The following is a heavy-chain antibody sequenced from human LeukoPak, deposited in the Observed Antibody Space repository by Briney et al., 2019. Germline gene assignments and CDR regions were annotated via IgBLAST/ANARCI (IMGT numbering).Heavy chain of an antibody. Sequence: GGSLRLSCAASGFTFSSYGMHWVRQAPGKGLEWVAVIWYDGSNKYHAGSVKGRFTISRDNSKNTLYLQMNSLRAEDTAVYYCARDSQRVGYCSSTSCYLWFDPWGQGTLVTVSS. V-gene: IGHV3-33*01. D-gene: IGHD2-2*01. CDR1: GFTFSSYG. CDR2: IWYDGSNK. CDR3: ARDSQRVGYCSSTSCYLWFDP. J-gene: IGHJ5*02.